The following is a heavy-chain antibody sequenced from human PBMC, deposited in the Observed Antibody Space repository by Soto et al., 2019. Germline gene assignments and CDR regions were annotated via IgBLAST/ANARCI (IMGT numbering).Heavy chain of an antibody. CDR1: GYSFTSYW. D-gene: IGHD4-17*01. Sequence: GESLKISCKGSGYSFTSYWIGWVRQMPGKGLEWMGIIYPGDSDTRYSPSFQGQVTISADKSIRTAYLQWSSLKASDTAMYYCARHVGYGDYSYYYYGMDVWGQGTTVTVSS. CDR2: IYPGDSDT. J-gene: IGHJ6*02. V-gene: IGHV5-51*01. CDR3: ARHVGYGDYSYYYYGMDV.